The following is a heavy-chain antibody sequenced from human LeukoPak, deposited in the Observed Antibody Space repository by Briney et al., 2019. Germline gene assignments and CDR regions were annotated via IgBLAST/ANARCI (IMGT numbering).Heavy chain of an antibody. V-gene: IGHV4-39*07. D-gene: IGHD3-10*01. CDR3: ARDSRDLLLWFGEGRNWFDP. J-gene: IGHJ5*02. Sequence: SETLSLTCTVSGGSISSSSYYWGWIRQPPGKGLEWIGSIYYSGSTYYNLSLKSRVTISVDTSKNQFSLKLSSVTAADTAVYYRARDSRDLLLWFGEGRNWFDPWGQGTLVTVSS. CDR2: IYYSGST. CDR1: GGSISSSSYY.